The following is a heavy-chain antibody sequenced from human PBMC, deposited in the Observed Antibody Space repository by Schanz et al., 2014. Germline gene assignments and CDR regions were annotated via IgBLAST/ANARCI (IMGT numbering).Heavy chain of an antibody. V-gene: IGHV3-23*04. Sequence: VQLVESGGGVVQPGRSLRLSCVASGFTFSTHAMSWVRQAPGKGLEWVSLISDSGDTAYYADSVKGRFTISRDNFKGALYLQMNSLRVEDTAVYFCVSQTGSPNYWGQGTLVTVSS. J-gene: IGHJ4*02. CDR2: ISDSGDTA. CDR3: VSQTGSPNY. CDR1: GFTFSTHA. D-gene: IGHD6-13*01.